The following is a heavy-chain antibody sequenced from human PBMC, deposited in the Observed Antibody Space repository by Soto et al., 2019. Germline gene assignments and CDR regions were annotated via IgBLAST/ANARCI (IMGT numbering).Heavy chain of an antibody. CDR3: ARLYIVGTTMSYGMDV. CDR1: GYNFTRVG. J-gene: IGHJ6*02. D-gene: IGHD1-26*01. Sequence: QAHLVQSGAEVKKPGASVQVSCKSSGYNFTRVGISWVRQAPGQGLEWMGWISTYNGNTNYAQRLQGRVTMTTDTSTNTDYMELRSLRSDDTAVDYCARLYIVGTTMSYGMDVWGQGTTVTVSS. CDR2: ISTYNGNT. V-gene: IGHV1-18*01.